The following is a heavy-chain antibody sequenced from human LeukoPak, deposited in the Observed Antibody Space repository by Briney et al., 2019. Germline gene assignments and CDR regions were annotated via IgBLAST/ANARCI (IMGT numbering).Heavy chain of an antibody. D-gene: IGHD3-9*01. J-gene: IGHJ4*02. CDR2: IGWNSGRV. V-gene: IGHV3-9*01. CDR3: AKVASTYDILTGATDG. Sequence: GRSLRLSCAGSGFTFADYAMHWVRQAPGKGLEWVSSIGWNSGRVAYADSVKGRFTISRDNAKKSLYLQMKSLRGDDTGFYYCAKVASTYDILTGATDGWGQGILVTVSS. CDR1: GFTFADYA.